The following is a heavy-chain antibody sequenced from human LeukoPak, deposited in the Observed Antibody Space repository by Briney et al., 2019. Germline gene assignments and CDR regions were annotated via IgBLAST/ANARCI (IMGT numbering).Heavy chain of an antibody. CDR2: ISDSGSP. V-gene: IGHV4-59*01. CDR3: PKLLSATVSYVHPLGAHLEY. Sequence: PSETLSLTCSVSGDSSISFYWNWIRQSPGKGLEWIGYISDSGSPNFHPSLKGRVTTSVDASNMQCSLRLTSVTTTDTAVYYCPKLLSATVSYVHPLGAHLEYWGQGILVTVSS. CDR1: GDSSISFY. J-gene: IGHJ4*02. D-gene: IGHD4/OR15-4a*01.